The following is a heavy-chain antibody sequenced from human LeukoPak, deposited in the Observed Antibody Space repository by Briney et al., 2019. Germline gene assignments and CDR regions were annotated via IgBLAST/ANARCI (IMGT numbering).Heavy chain of an antibody. Sequence: GASVKVSCKASGGTFSSYAISWVRQAPGQGLEWMGGIIPIFGTANYAQKFQGRVTITTDESTSTAYMELSSLRSEDTAVYYCARAAKYCSSTSCPFYYYYYMDVWGKGTTVTVSS. D-gene: IGHD2-2*01. V-gene: IGHV1-69*05. CDR2: IIPIFGTA. CDR1: GGTFSSYA. CDR3: ARAAKYCSSTSCPFYYYYYMDV. J-gene: IGHJ6*03.